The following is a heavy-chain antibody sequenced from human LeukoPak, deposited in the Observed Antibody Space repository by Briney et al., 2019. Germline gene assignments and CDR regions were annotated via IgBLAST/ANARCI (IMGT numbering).Heavy chain of an antibody. V-gene: IGHV4-39*07. CDR2: IYYSGST. Sequence: SETLSLTCTVSGGSISSSSYYWGWIRQPPGKGLEWIGSIYYSGSTYYNPSLKSRVTISVDTSKNQFSLKLSSVTAADTAVYYCARDPFKSTGQPQQGHSGYEEDFDYWGQGTLVTVSS. J-gene: IGHJ4*02. CDR3: ARDPFKSTGQPQQGHSGYEEDFDY. CDR1: GGSISSSSYY. D-gene: IGHD5-12*01.